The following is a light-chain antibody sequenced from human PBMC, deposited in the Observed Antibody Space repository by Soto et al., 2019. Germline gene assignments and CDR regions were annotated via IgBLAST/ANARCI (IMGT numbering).Light chain of an antibody. CDR2: GTF. CDR1: QDIRTE. V-gene: IGKV1-6*01. J-gene: IGKJ1*01. CDR3: LQDFKYPRT. Sequence: AIQMTQSPSSLSASVGDRVTITCRASQDIRTELGWYQQKPGKAPRLLIYGTFSLQSGVPSRFSGSGSGTDFTLTISSLQPDDFATYYCLQDFKYPRTFGQGTKVE.